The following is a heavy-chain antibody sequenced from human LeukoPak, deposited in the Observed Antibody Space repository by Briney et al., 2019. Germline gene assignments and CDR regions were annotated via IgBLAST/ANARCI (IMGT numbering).Heavy chain of an antibody. Sequence: GGSLRLSCAASGFTFSSYAMSWVRQAPGKGLEWVADIRQDASAIYYVDSVKGRFTISRDNAENSLYLQMNSLRAEDTAVYYCARNRGNTYFQDWGQGTLVTVSS. V-gene: IGHV3-7*01. CDR2: IRQDASAI. J-gene: IGHJ1*01. CDR1: GFTFSSYA. CDR3: ARNRGNTYFQD. D-gene: IGHD2/OR15-2a*01.